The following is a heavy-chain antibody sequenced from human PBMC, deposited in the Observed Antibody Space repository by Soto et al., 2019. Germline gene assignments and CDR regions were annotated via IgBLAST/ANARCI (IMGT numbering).Heavy chain of an antibody. V-gene: IGHV3-23*01. CDR3: AKDRPAGTNYYYYGMDV. J-gene: IGHJ6*02. CDR2: ISGSGGST. Sequence: GGSLRLSCAASGFTFSSYAMSWVRQAPGKGLEWVSAISGSGGSTYYADSVKGRFTISRDNSKNTLYLQMNSLRAEDTAVYYCAKDRPAGTNYYYYGMDVWGQGTTVTVSS. CDR1: GFTFSSYA. D-gene: IGHD6-13*01.